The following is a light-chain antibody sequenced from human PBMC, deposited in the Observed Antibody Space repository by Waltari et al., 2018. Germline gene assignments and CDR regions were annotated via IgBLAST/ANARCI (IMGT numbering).Light chain of an antibody. V-gene: IGKV4-1*01. CDR3: QHYHSIPRT. CDR1: QSVLLTSTNKNY. Sequence: DIVMTQSPDSMAVSLGERATINCKCSQSVLLTSTNKNYLNWYQQKPGQPPKMLIYWASTRESGVPDRFSGSGSGTDFTLTISSLQAEDVAVYYCQHYHSIPRTFGQGTKVEIK. CDR2: WAS. J-gene: IGKJ1*01.